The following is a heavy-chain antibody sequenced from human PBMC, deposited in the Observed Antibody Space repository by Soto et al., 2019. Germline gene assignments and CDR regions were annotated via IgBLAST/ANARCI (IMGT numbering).Heavy chain of an antibody. V-gene: IGHV4-30-2*01. CDR2: IYHSGST. Sequence: SGTLSLTCTVSDASINTGGYDWSWIRQPPGKGLEWIGYIYHSGSTYYNPSLKSRVTISVDRSKNQFSLKLSSVTAADTAVYYCAREWIVGAYFDYWGQGTLVTVSS. J-gene: IGHJ4*02. CDR3: AREWIVGAYFDY. CDR1: DASINTGGYD. D-gene: IGHD1-26*01.